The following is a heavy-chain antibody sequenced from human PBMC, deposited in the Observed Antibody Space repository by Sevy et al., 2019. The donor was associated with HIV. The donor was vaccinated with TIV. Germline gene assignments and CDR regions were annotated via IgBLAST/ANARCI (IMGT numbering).Heavy chain of an antibody. J-gene: IGHJ4*02. D-gene: IGHD3-22*01. Sequence: GGSLRLSCAASGFTFSSYGMHWVRQAPGKGLEWVAVIWYDGSNKYYADSVKGRFTISRDNSKNTLYLQMNSLRVEDTAVYYCARDGPSDYYDSSGYYPTRGPLGYWGQGTLVTVSS. CDR2: IWYDGSNK. V-gene: IGHV3-33*01. CDR3: ARDGPSDYYDSSGYYPTRGPLGY. CDR1: GFTFSSYG.